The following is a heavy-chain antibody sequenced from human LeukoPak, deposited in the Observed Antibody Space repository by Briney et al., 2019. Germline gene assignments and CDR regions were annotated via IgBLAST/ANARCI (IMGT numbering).Heavy chain of an antibody. CDR3: ARSVLYDITMVRGPLRDYAFDI. CDR2: INPNSGGT. CDR1: VYTFTGYY. Sequence: ASVTVSCKSSVYTFTGYYMHWVRQAPGQGLEWMGWINPNSGGTNYAQKFQGRVTMTRDTSISTAYMELSRLRSDATAVYYCARSVLYDITMVRGPLRDYAFDIWGQGTMVTVSS. J-gene: IGHJ3*02. D-gene: IGHD3-10*01. V-gene: IGHV1-2*02.